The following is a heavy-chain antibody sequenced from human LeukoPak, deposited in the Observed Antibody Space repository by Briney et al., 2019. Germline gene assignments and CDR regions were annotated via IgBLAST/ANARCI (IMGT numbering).Heavy chain of an antibody. CDR3: ARVSGGWNYFDY. Sequence: ASVKVSCKASGYTFTGYYMRWVRQAPGQGLEWMGWINPNSGGTNYAQKFQGRVTLTRDASISTAYMELSRLRSDDTAVYYCARVSGGWNYFDYWGQGTLVTVSS. CDR2: INPNSGGT. D-gene: IGHD3-16*01. J-gene: IGHJ4*02. V-gene: IGHV1-2*02. CDR1: GYTFTGYY.